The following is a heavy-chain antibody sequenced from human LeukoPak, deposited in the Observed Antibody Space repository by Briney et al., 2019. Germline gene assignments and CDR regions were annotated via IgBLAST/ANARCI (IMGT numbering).Heavy chain of an antibody. CDR2: VYSGGST. CDR1: GFTVSSNY. CDR3: ARDLNYYYYGMDV. Sequence: GGSLRLSCAASGFTVSSNYMSWVRQAPGKGLEWVSVVYSGGSTYYADSVKGRFTISRDNSKNTLYLQMNSLRAEDTAAYYCARDLNYYYYGMDVWGQGTTVTVSS. V-gene: IGHV3-66*01. J-gene: IGHJ6*02.